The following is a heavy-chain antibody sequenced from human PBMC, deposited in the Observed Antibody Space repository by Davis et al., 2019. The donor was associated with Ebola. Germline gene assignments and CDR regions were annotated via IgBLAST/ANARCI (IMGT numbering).Heavy chain of an antibody. V-gene: IGHV3-74*01. CDR3: ARDRYYTIDV. Sequence: GESLKISCAASGFSFSSTWMHCVRQAPGKGLVWVSRIHSDGTSTIYTDSVKGRFTISRDNAKNTLYLQMNNLRAEDTAVYYCARDRYYTIDVWGQGTTVTVSS. J-gene: IGHJ6*02. CDR2: IHSDGTST. D-gene: IGHD3-10*01. CDR1: GFSFSSTW.